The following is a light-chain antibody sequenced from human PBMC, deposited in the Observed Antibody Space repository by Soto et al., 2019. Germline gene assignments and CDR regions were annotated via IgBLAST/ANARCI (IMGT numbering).Light chain of an antibody. CDR3: RAYAGSNHFV. Sequence: QSVLTQPPSASGTPGQRVTISCSGSNSNIGSNPVHWYQQFPGTAPKVIIYEVSQRPSGVPDRFSGSKSGNTASLTVSGLQTEDEADYYCRAYAGSNHFVFGSGTKVTV. CDR2: EVS. J-gene: IGLJ1*01. V-gene: IGLV1-44*01. CDR1: NSNIGSNP.